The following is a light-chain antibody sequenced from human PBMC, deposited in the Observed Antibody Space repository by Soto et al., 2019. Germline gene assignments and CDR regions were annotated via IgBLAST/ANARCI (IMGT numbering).Light chain of an antibody. J-gene: IGKJ1*01. CDR3: QQYNIYSPRNP. Sequence: DIQMTQSPSTLSASVGDRVTITCRASQSISSWLAWYKQKPGKAPKLLIYKASYLESGVPSRFSGSGSGTEVTLTISSLQPDDFATYYCQQYNIYSPRNPFGQGTKVAIK. CDR2: KAS. V-gene: IGKV1-5*03. CDR1: QSISSW.